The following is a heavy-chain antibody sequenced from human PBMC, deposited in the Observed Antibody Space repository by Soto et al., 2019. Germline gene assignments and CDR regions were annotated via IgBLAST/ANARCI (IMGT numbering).Heavy chain of an antibody. D-gene: IGHD4-17*01. CDR3: ASRDYGGVFDY. Sequence: PGGSLRLSCAASGFTFSSYGMHWVRQAPGKGLEWVAVISYDGSNKYYADSVKGRFTISRDNSKNTLYLQMNSLRAEDTAVYYCASRDYGGVFDYWGQGTLVTVSS. CDR2: ISYDGSNK. CDR1: GFTFSSYG. J-gene: IGHJ4*02. V-gene: IGHV3-30*03.